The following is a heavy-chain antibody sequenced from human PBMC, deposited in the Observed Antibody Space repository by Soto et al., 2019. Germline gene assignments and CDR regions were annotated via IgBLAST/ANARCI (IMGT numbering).Heavy chain of an antibody. V-gene: IGHV4-34*01. D-gene: IGHD6-13*01. CDR2: VNHSGFT. J-gene: IGHJ4*02. CDR1: GGSFSGYY. Sequence: QVQLQPWGAGLLKPAETLSLTCAVYGGSFSGYYWTWIRQPPGKGLEWIGEVNHSGFTNYNPSLKGRVTMSVDTSKNQFSLRLASVTAADTAVYYCARFPFDRSSWTNPRYFDYWGQGILVTVSS. CDR3: ARFPFDRSSWTNPRYFDY.